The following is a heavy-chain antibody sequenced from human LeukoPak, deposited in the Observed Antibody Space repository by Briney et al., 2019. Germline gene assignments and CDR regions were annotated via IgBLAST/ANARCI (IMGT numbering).Heavy chain of an antibody. J-gene: IGHJ4*02. D-gene: IGHD2-2*01. V-gene: IGHV3-21*01. Sequence: PGGSLRLSCAASGFTFSSYSMNWVRQAPGKGLEWVSSISSSSSYMYYADSVKGRFTISRDNAKNSLYLQMNSLRAEDTAVYYCARSRSSTSCCHFDYWGQGTLVTVSS. CDR3: ARSRSSTSCCHFDY. CDR2: ISSSSSYM. CDR1: GFTFSSYS.